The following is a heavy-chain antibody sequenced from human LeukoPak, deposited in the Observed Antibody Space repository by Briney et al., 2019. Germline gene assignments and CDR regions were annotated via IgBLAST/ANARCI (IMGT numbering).Heavy chain of an antibody. Sequence: PGGSLRLSCVGSGFTCSNYWMNWVRQAPGKGLEWVANIKGSDKGHVDSVKGRFSVSRDDARNSLYLQMDSLRAEDTAVYYCARDVDWNYDLWGQGTVVRVSS. D-gene: IGHD1-7*01. CDR1: GFTCSNYW. J-gene: IGHJ4*02. CDR3: ARDVDWNYDL. CDR2: IKGSDK. V-gene: IGHV3-7*01.